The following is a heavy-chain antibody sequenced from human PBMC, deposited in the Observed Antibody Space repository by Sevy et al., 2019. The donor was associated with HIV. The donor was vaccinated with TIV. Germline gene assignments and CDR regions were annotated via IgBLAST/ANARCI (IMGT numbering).Heavy chain of an antibody. CDR1: GFNFSTYW. CDR2: IKQDGSEK. J-gene: IGHJ4*02. CDR3: AGEGVEADLGFDY. Sequence: GGSLRLSCGVFGFNFSTYWMSWVRQAPGKGLEWGANIKQDGSEKYYLDSLKGRFTIPRDNAKKSLYLQMNSLTAEDTAVYYCAGEGVEADLGFDYWGQGTLVTVSS. V-gene: IGHV3-7*03. D-gene: IGHD3-16*01.